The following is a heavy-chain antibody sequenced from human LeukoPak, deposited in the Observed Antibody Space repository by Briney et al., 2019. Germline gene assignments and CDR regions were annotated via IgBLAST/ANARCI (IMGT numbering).Heavy chain of an antibody. J-gene: IGHJ4*02. Sequence: PGGSLRLSCAPSGFPFCDYAISWVRRARGRGLEWVSTASDKAGKQYHAHSVRGQITVPRDNSRTTESLQMSSLGVEDTGIYYHAKAGIGADRAGFLWEFWGQGTLVTVSS. CDR3: AKAGIGADRAGFLWEF. CDR2: ASDKAGKQ. V-gene: IGHV3-23*01. CDR1: GFPFCDYA. D-gene: IGHD1-1*01.